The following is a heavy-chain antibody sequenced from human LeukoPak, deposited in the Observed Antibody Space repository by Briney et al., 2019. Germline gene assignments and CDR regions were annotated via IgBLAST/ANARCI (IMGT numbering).Heavy chain of an antibody. CDR1: GYRFTNYW. Sequence: GESLKISCKGSGYRFTNYWIGWVRQMPGKGLEWMGLIYPDDSDTRYSPSFQGQVTISADKSLSTAYLQWSSLKASDTAMYYCAIGGDSTTSCYRCFDYWGQGTLVTVSS. V-gene: IGHV5-51*01. D-gene: IGHD2-2*02. CDR3: AIGGDSTTSCYRCFDY. J-gene: IGHJ4*02. CDR2: IYPDDSDT.